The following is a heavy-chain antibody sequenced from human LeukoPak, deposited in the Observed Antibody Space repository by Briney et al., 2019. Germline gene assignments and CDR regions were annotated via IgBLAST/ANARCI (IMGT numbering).Heavy chain of an antibody. Sequence: PSETLSLTCAVSGYSISSGYYWGWIRQPPGKGLEWIATISHSGTTYYHPFVQNRVTISLDASKNQFSLKLSSVTAADTALYYCARTSGYFLDGLDVWGQGTMVTVSS. D-gene: IGHD5-12*01. J-gene: IGHJ3*01. V-gene: IGHV4-38-2*01. CDR3: ARTSGYFLDGLDV. CDR2: ISHSGTT. CDR1: GYSISSGYY.